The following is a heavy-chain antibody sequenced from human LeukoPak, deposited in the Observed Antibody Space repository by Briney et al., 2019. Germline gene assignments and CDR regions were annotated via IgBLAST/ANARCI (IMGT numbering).Heavy chain of an antibody. CDR1: GFTFSSYS. CDR2: ISSSSSYI. V-gene: IGHV3-21*01. CDR3: ASPGGGSYSFDY. D-gene: IGHD1-26*01. Sequence: PGGSLRLSCAASGFTFSSYSMNWVRQAPGKGLEGVSSISSSSSYIYYADSVKGRFNISRDNAKNSLYLQMNRLRAEDTAVYYCASPGGGSYSFDYWGQGTLVTVSS. J-gene: IGHJ4*02.